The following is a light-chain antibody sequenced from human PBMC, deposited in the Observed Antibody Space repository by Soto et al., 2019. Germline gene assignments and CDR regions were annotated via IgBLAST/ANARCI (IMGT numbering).Light chain of an antibody. Sequence: DILMTQSQSSLSASVGDRVTITCRASHRISSHVNWYHQRPGNAPTLLIFGASVLHSGVPSRFSGTGSGTEVILLISILQPLALGPFYRLQTYSTPYPFLHATRVVIK. J-gene: IGKJ2*01. CDR1: HRISSH. CDR3: LQTYSTPYP. V-gene: IGKV1-39*01. CDR2: GAS.